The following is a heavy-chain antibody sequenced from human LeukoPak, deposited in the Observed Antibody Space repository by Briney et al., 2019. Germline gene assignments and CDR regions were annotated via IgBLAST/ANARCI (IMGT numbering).Heavy chain of an antibody. D-gene: IGHD5-18*01. V-gene: IGHV3-74*01. CDR1: GFTFSSYW. Sequence: HAGGSLRLSCAASGFTFSSYWMHWVRQAPGKGLVWVSRINSDGSSTSYADSVKGRFTISRDNAKNTLYLQMNSLRAEDTAVYYCARGGGYSYGPGWDWGQGTLVTVSS. J-gene: IGHJ4*02. CDR2: INSDGSST. CDR3: ARGGGYSYGPGWD.